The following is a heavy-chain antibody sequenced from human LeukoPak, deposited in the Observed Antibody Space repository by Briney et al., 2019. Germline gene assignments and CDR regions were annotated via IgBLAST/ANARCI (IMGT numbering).Heavy chain of an antibody. Sequence: GRSLRLSCAASGFTFSSYAMHWVRQAPGKGLEWVAVISYDGSNKYYADSVKGRFTISRDNSKNTLYLQMNSLRAEDTAVYYCARPVRGYNWNDYNWFDPWGQGTLVTVSS. CDR3: ARPVRGYNWNDYNWFDP. D-gene: IGHD1-20*01. CDR1: GFTFSSYA. V-gene: IGHV3-30-3*01. J-gene: IGHJ5*02. CDR2: ISYDGSNK.